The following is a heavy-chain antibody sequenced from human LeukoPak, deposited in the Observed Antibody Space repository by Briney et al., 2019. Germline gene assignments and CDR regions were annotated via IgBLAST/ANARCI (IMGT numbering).Heavy chain of an antibody. V-gene: IGHV3-30*18. CDR2: ISYDGSNK. CDR1: GFSFSAYG. Sequence: GGSLRLSCAASGFSFSAYGMHWVRQAPDKGLEWVEVISYDGSNKNYPDSVKGRFTISRDTSKNTLYLQRNSLRAEDTAVYYCAKNSDNGVTGYPSDWGQGTLVTVSS. J-gene: IGHJ4*02. CDR3: AKNSDNGVTGYPSD. D-gene: IGHD3-9*01.